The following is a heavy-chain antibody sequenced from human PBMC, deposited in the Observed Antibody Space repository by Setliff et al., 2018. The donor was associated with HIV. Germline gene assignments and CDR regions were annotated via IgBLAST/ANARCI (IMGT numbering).Heavy chain of an antibody. Sequence: SETLSLTCTVSGASISSGNYFWTWIRQPAGQRLEWIGRISTGGHTDYNPSRKSRLSISADTSRNHFSLQLTSVAATDTAIYYCARGLDVWGTYRYRNYFDYWGQGTLVTVSS. V-gene: IGHV4-61*02. D-gene: IGHD3-16*02. J-gene: IGHJ4*02. CDR3: ARGLDVWGTYRYRNYFDY. CDR2: ISTGGHT. CDR1: GASISSGNYF.